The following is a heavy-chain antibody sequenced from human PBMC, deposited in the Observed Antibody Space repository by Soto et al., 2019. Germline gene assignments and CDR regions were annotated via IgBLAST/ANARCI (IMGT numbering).Heavy chain of an antibody. CDR2: ITDNGGST. CDR1: GFTFSRYG. J-gene: IGHJ4*02. Sequence: PGGSLRLSCAASGFTFSRYGMSWVRQAPGKVLEWVSLITDNGGSTYYADSVKGRFTISRDNTKNTLFLQMNSLRAEDTAVYYCAKERATTTAFDYWGQGALVNVSS. D-gene: IGHD4-17*01. CDR3: AKERATTTAFDY. V-gene: IGHV3-23*01.